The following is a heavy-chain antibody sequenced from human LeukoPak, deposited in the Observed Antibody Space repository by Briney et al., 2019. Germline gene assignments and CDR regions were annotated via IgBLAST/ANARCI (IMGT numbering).Heavy chain of an antibody. CDR1: GFTVSSNF. D-gene: IGHD6-19*01. V-gene: IGHV3-53*01. Sequence: GGSLRLSCAASGFTVSSNFISWVRQAPGKGLEWVSVIYSGGSTYYADSVKGRFTISRDNSKNTVYLQMNSLRAEDTAVYYCARDFPGIGVTGTRPLDYWGQGTLVTVSS. CDR3: ARDFPGIGVTGTRPLDY. CDR2: IYSGGST. J-gene: IGHJ4*02.